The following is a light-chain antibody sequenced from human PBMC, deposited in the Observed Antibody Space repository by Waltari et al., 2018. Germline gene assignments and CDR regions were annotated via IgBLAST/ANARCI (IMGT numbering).Light chain of an antibody. CDR3: QQFNTYPWT. J-gene: IGKJ1*01. CDR1: ETISSW. Sequence: DIQMTQSPSTLSASVGDRVTITCRASETISSWLTWYQQRPGKAPNLLIYNASRLGSGGPSRFSGSGSGTEFTLTISSLQPEDFSTYYCQQFNTYPWTFGQGTKVDI. V-gene: IGKV1-5*03. CDR2: NAS.